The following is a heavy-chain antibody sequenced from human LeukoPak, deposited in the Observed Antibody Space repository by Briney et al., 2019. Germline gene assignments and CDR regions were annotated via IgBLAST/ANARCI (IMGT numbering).Heavy chain of an antibody. CDR2: IKQDGSEK. Sequence: GGSLRLSCAASGFTFSSYWMSWVRQAPGKGLEWVANIKQDGSEKYYVDPVKGRFSISRDNAKNSLYLQMNSLRAEDTAVYYCARGLNVDTAMGRLGDWGQGTLVTVSS. J-gene: IGHJ4*02. CDR1: GFTFSSYW. CDR3: ARGLNVDTAMGRLGD. V-gene: IGHV3-7*01. D-gene: IGHD5-18*01.